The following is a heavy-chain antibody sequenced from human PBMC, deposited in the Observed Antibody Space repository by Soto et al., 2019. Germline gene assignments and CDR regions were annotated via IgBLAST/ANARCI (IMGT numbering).Heavy chain of an antibody. Sequence: SETLSLTCAVYGGSFIGFYCSCIRHPPFKWLEWIGEINHSGITGYNPSLKSRVTISIDTSKSQFSLRLKSVTAADTAVYYCARVGYYDSSGFFAPFDFWAQGTLVTVSS. V-gene: IGHV4-34*01. CDR1: GGSFIGFY. CDR2: INHSGIT. CDR3: ARVGYYDSSGFFAPFDF. J-gene: IGHJ4*02. D-gene: IGHD3-22*01.